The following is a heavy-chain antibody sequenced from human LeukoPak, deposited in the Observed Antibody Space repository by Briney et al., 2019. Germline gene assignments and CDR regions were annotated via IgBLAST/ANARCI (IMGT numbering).Heavy chain of an antibody. CDR1: GGSFSGYY. CDR2: INHSGST. V-gene: IGHV4-34*01. D-gene: IGHD3-22*01. J-gene: IGHJ4*02. CDR3: ARGHGSGYYFFDY. Sequence: SETLSLTCAVYGGSFSGYYWSWIRQPPGKGLEWIGEINHSGSTNYNPSLKSRVTISVDTSKNQFSLKLRSVTAADTAVYYCARGHGSGYYFFDYWGQGTLVTVSS.